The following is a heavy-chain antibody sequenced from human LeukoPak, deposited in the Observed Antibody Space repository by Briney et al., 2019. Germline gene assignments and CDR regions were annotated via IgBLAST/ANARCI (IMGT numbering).Heavy chain of an antibody. CDR2: INSDGSTT. D-gene: IGHD6-6*01. CDR1: GFTFSSSW. CDR3: GRAVGRSSDY. J-gene: IGHJ4*02. V-gene: IGHV3-74*01. Sequence: GGSLTLSCAASGFTFSSSWMHWVRQAPGKGLVWVSRINSDGSTTTYADSVKGRFTISRDNAKNTLYLQMTSLRADDTAVYYCGRAVGRSSDYWGQGTLVTVSS.